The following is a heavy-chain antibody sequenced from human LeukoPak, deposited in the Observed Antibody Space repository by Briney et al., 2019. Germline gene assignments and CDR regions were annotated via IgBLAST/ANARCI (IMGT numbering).Heavy chain of an antibody. J-gene: IGHJ3*02. D-gene: IGHD3-22*01. CDR3: SRDANYYDSSRHYFDAFDI. CDR1: GFTFSKYW. CDR2: KRGDGGVN. V-gene: IGHV3-7*01. Sequence: GGSLRLSCAPSGFTFSKYWMTWVRQAPGKGLEGVANKRGDGGVNYLLDSVKGRFTISRDNVKNSLSLEMNNLRAEDTAVYYCSRDANYYDSSRHYFDAFDIWGQGTMVTVSS.